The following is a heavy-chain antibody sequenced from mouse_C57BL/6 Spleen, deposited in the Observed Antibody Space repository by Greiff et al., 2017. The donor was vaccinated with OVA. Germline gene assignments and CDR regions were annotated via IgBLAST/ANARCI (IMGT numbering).Heavy chain of an antibody. CDR3: TRDRGIKTMVTTDWYFDV. Sequence: EVQGVESGEGLVKPGGSLKLSCAASGFTFSSYAMSWVRQTPEKRLEWVAYISSGGDYIYYADTVKGRFTISRDNARNTLYLQMSSLKSEDTAMYYCTRDRGIKTMVTTDWYFDVWGTGTTVTVSS. V-gene: IGHV5-9-1*02. CDR1: GFTFSSYA. CDR2: ISSGGDYI. D-gene: IGHD2-2*01. J-gene: IGHJ1*03.